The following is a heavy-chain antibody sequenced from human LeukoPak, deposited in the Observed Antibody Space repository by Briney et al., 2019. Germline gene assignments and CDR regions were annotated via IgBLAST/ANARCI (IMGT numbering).Heavy chain of an antibody. D-gene: IGHD5-18*01. CDR1: GFTFSNYA. CDR3: TKGTIWLPFDY. CDR2: ISGSGGST. J-gene: IGHJ4*02. V-gene: IGHV3-23*01. Sequence: PGGSLRLSCAASGFTFSNYAMSWARQAPGKGLEWVSAISGSGGSTYYADSVKGRFTISRDNSKNTLYLQMNRLRAEETAVYYCTKGTIWLPFDYWGQGTLVTVSS.